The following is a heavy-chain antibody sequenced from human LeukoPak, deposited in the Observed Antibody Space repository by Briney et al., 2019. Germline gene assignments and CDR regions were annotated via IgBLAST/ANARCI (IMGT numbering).Heavy chain of an antibody. J-gene: IGHJ3*02. CDR1: GFTFSHYD. D-gene: IGHD3-22*01. CDR2: INIAGET. Sequence: GGSLRLSCAASGFTFSHYDMHWVRQGPGKGLEWVSAINIAGETFYADSVKGRFTISRENSNSSLYLQMNSLRAVDTAVYFCAKERGDSGYMDSFEIWGQGTMVTVSS. CDR3: AKERGDSGYMDSFEI. V-gene: IGHV3-13*01.